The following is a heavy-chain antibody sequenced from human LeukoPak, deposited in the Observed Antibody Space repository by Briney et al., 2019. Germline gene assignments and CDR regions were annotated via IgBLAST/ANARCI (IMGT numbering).Heavy chain of an antibody. CDR1: GGSFSGYY. Sequence: SETLSLTCAVYGGSFSGYYWSWIRQPPGKGLEWSGEINHSGSTNYNPSFKSRVPVSVDTTKNQFSLRLSSVTAADTAVYYCASSLEYCSGGSCYYYNYMDVWGKGTTVTVSS. CDR3: ASSLEYCSGGSCYYYNYMDV. V-gene: IGHV4-34*01. CDR2: INHSGST. J-gene: IGHJ6*03. D-gene: IGHD2-15*01.